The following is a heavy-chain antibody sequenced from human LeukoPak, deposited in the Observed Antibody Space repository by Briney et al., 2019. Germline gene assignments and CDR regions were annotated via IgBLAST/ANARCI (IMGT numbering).Heavy chain of an antibody. CDR3: ARQVHYYDSSGYPYYFDY. CDR1: GFTVSSNY. V-gene: IGHV3-53*01. J-gene: IGHJ4*02. CDR2: IYSGGST. D-gene: IGHD3-22*01. Sequence: GGSLRLSCAASGFTVSSNYISWVRQAPGKGLEWVSVIYSGGSTYYADSVKGRFTISRDNSKNTLYLQMNSLRAEDTAVYYCARQVHYYDSSGYPYYFDYWGQGTLVTVSS.